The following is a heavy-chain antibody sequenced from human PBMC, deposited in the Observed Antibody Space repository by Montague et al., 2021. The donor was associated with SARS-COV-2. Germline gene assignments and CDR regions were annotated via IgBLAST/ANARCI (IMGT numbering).Heavy chain of an antibody. CDR2: IKQDGSEK. J-gene: IGHJ6*02. CDR1: GFTFSSYW. CDR3: ARDPVDRITIFGVVSGYYYYGMDV. Sequence: SLRLSCAASGFTFSSYWMSWVRQAPGKGLEWVANIKQDGSEKYYVDSVKGRFTISRDNAKNSPYLQMNSLRAEDTAVYYCARDPVDRITIFGVVSGYYYYGMDVWGQGTTVTVSS. D-gene: IGHD3-3*01. V-gene: IGHV3-7*01.